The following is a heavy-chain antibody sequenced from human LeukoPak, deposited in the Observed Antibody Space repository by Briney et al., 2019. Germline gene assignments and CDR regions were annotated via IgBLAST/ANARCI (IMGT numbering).Heavy chain of an antibody. V-gene: IGHV1-69*05. CDR1: GGTFSSYA. D-gene: IGHD2-15*01. CDR2: IIPIFGTA. J-gene: IGHJ6*03. CDR3: ARDFFSGVGYYYYYMDV. Sequence: GASVKVSCKASGGTFSSYAISWVRQAPGQGLEWMGGIIPIFGTANYAQKFQGRVTMTRDTSTSTVYMELSSLRSEDTAVYYCARDFFSGVGYYYYYMDVWGKGTTVTISS.